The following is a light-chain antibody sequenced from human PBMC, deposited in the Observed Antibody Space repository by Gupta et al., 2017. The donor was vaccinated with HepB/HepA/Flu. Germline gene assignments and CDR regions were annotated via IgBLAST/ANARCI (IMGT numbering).Light chain of an antibody. CDR3: QQHSNWPPWT. CDR2: DAS. Sequence: EIVLTQSPATLSLPPGERATLSCRASQTVSNSLAWYQQKPGQAPRLLIYDASNRDTGIPARFSGSGYGKDFSLTISSREQEDFAVYYCQQHSNWPPWTFGQGTKVEIK. J-gene: IGKJ1*01. CDR1: QTVSNS. V-gene: IGKV3-11*01.